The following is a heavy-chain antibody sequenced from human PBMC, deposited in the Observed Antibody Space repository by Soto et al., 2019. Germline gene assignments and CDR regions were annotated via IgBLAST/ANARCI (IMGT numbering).Heavy chain of an antibody. CDR3: AKGRAITVFGVITPFDS. CDR1: GFNFSNYA. Sequence: EVQLLESGGDFKQPGGSLRLSCEGSGFNFSNYALNWVRQAPGKRLEWVSVISGNSGTTYYAASVNGRFTISRDNSKKTLYLQMNSLRADDTAVYYCAKGRAITVFGVITPFDSWGQGTLVTVSS. D-gene: IGHD3-3*01. CDR2: ISGNSGTT. V-gene: IGHV3-23*01. J-gene: IGHJ4*02.